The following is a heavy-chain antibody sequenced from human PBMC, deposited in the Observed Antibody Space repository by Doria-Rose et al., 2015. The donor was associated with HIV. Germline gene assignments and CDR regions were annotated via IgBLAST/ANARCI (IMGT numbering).Heavy chain of an antibody. CDR2: TYYTGTS. CDR1: GASVSSRGYY. CDR3: ARMGSYRELDY. D-gene: IGHD3-3*01. V-gene: IGHV4-31*03. Sequence: ESGPGLVKPSETLSLTCSVSGASVSSRGYYWNWIRQVPGKGLESLGYTYYTGTSDYSPSLKSRLNMAVDTSKNQFSLKVSFVTVADTAVYYCARMGSYRELDYWGQGAL. J-gene: IGHJ4*02.